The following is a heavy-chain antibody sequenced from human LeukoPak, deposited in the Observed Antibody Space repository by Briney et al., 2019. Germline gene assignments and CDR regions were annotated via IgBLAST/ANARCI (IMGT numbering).Heavy chain of an antibody. Sequence: ASVKVSCKASGDTFTTYAIIWVRQAPGQGLEWMGGIIPMFDTPNYAQRLQGRVTITADKSTRTAYMELTSLRSEDTAVYYCARAGIPGYCTNVTCSNWLDPWGQGTLVTVSS. CDR3: ARAGIPGYCTNVTCSNWLDP. D-gene: IGHD2-8*01. CDR2: IIPMFDTP. CDR1: GDTFTTYA. J-gene: IGHJ5*02. V-gene: IGHV1-69*06.